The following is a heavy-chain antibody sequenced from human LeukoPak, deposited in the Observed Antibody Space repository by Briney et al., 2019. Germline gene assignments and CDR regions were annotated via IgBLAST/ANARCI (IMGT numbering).Heavy chain of an antibody. CDR2: ISAYNGNT. D-gene: IGHD5-12*01. CDR1: GYTFTSYG. CDR3: ARDRSGLRFGDY. J-gene: IGHJ4*02. Sequence: ASVKVSCKASGYTFTSYGTSWVRQAPGQELEWMGWISAYNGNTNYAQKLQGRVTMTTDTSTSTAYMELRSLRSDDTAVYYCARDRSGLRFGDYWGQGTLVTVSS. V-gene: IGHV1-18*01.